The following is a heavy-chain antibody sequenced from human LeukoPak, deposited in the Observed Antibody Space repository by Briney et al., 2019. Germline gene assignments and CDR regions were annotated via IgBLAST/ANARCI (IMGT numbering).Heavy chain of an antibody. CDR2: IKQDGSEK. Sequence: GGSLRLSCAAAGFTFSSYGMSWVREAPGKELEWVANIKQDGSEKYYVDSVKGRFTISRDNAKNSLYLQMNSLRAEDTAVYYCARGYSSSWYLDWGQGTLVTVSS. CDR1: GFTFSSYG. CDR3: ARGYSSSWYLD. J-gene: IGHJ4*02. V-gene: IGHV3-7*01. D-gene: IGHD6-13*01.